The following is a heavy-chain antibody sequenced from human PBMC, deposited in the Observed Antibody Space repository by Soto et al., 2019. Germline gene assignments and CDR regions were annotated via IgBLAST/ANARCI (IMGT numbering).Heavy chain of an antibody. CDR1: GGSISSGGYY. J-gene: IGHJ6*02. V-gene: IGHV4-31*03. CDR3: ARDWVHPRYYYYGMDV. D-gene: IGHD3-10*01. Sequence: QVQLQESGPGLVKPSQTLSLTCTVSGGSISSGGYYWSWIRQHPGKGLEWIGYIYYSGSTYYNPSLKSRVTISVDTSKNQFSLKLSSVTAADTAVYYCARDWVHPRYYYYGMDVWGQGTTVTVSS. CDR2: IYYSGST.